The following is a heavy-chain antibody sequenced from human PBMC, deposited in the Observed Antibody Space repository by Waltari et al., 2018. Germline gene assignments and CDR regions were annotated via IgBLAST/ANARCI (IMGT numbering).Heavy chain of an antibody. J-gene: IGHJ6*02. D-gene: IGHD2-2*02. CDR2: IYYSGST. CDR3: ARDSRYCSSTSCYRGHYYYYGMDV. V-gene: IGHV4-59*01. CDR1: GGSISSYY. Sequence: QVQLQESGPGLVKPSETLSLTCTVSGGSISSYYWSWIRQPPGKGLEWIGYIYYSGSTNDNPSLKSRVTISVDTSKNQFSLKLSSVTAADTAVYYCARDSRYCSSTSCYRGHYYYYGMDVWGQGTTVTVSS.